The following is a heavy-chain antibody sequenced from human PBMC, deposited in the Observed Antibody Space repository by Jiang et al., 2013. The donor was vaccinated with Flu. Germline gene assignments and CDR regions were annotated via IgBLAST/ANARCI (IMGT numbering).Heavy chain of an antibody. CDR3: ARFKQWLLLDY. CDR2: INTNTGNP. CDR1: YA. D-gene: IGHD6-19*01. J-gene: IGHJ4*02. V-gene: IGHV7-4-1*02. Sequence: YAMNWVRQAPGQGLEWMGWINTNTGNPTYAQGFTGRFVFSLDTSVSTAYLEISSLKAEDTAVYYCARFKQWLLLDYWGQGTLVTVSS.